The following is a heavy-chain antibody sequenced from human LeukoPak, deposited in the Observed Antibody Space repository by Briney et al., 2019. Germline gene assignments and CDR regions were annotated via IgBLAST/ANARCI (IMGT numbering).Heavy chain of an antibody. CDR1: GFTFSSYS. V-gene: IGHV3-48*04. CDR3: ARDRGGSYSAIDY. CDR2: ISSSSSTI. J-gene: IGHJ4*02. Sequence: GGSLRLSCAASGFTFSSYSMNWARQAPGKGLERVSFISSSSSTIYYADSVKGRFTISRDNAKNSLYLQMNSLRAEDTAVYYCARDRGGSYSAIDYWGQGTLVTVSS. D-gene: IGHD1-26*01.